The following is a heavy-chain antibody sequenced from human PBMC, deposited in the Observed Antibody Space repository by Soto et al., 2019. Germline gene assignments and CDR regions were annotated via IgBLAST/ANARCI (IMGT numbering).Heavy chain of an antibody. J-gene: IGHJ4*02. CDR2: IISRGTSV. D-gene: IGHD6-19*01. V-gene: IGHV3-11*01. CDR3: AKEVGYSSGYDYFHY. CDR1: GFIVNDYY. Sequence: PGGSLRLSCAASGFIVNDYYMSWIRQAPGKGLECISFIISRGTSVFYPDSVKGRFTISRDNSKNTLYLQMNSLRAEDTAAYYCAKEVGYSSGYDYFHYWGQGTLVTVPQ.